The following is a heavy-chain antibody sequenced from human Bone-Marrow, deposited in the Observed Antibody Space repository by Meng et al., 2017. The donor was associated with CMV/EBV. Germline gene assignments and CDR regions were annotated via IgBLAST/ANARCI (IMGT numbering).Heavy chain of an antibody. V-gene: IGHV4-38-2*02. CDR3: ARHSSSSSWGSDFDC. CDR2: IYHSGST. CDR1: GYSISSGYY. Sequence: SETLSLTCTVSGYSISSGYYWGWIRQPPGKGLEWIGSIYHSGSTYYNPSLKSRVTISVDKSKNQFSLKLSSVTAADTAVYYCARHSSSSSWGSDFDCWGQGTPVTVSS. J-gene: IGHJ4*02. D-gene: IGHD6-6*01.